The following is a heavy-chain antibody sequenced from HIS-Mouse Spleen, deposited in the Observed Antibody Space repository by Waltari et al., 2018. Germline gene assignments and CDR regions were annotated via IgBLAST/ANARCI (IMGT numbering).Heavy chain of an antibody. Sequence: EVQLLESGGGLVQPGGSLRLSCAASGFTFSSYAMSWVRQAPGEGLEGVSGISGEGGNKYDARPVKGRVNIPRRNSKTPLYLQMKSLGAEDTAVYYWAKRLTGTDAFDYWGQGTLVTVSS. CDR2: ISGEGGNK. J-gene: IGHJ4*02. CDR1: GFTFSSYA. D-gene: IGHD4-17*01. V-gene: IGHV3-23*01. CDR3: AKRLTGTDAFDY.